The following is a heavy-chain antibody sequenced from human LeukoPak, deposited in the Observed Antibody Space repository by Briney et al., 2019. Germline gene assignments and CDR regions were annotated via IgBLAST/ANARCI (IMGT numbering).Heavy chain of an antibody. V-gene: IGHV3-48*03. CDR1: GFTFSSYE. J-gene: IGHJ4*02. D-gene: IGHD3-16*02. CDR3: ARTKYYDYVWGSYRGGFDY. CDR2: ISSSGSTI. Sequence: GGSLRLSCAASGFTFSSYEMNWVRQAPGKGLEWVSYISSSGSTIYYADSVKGRFTISRDNAKNSLYLRMNSLRAEDTAVYYCARTKYYDYVWGSYRGGFDYWGQGTLVTVSS.